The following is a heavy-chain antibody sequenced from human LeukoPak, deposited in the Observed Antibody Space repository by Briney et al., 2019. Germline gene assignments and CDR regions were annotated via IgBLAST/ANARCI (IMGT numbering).Heavy chain of an antibody. CDR3: ARGSVDTAMAGEY. CDR2: ISSSGSTI. V-gene: IGHV3-48*03. Sequence: GGSLRLSCAASGFTFSSYEMNWVRQAPGKGLEWVSYISSSGSTIYYADSVKGRFTISRDNAKNSLYLQMNSLRAEDTAVHYCARGSVDTAMAGEYWGQGTLVTVSS. CDR1: GFTFSSYE. D-gene: IGHD5-18*01. J-gene: IGHJ4*02.